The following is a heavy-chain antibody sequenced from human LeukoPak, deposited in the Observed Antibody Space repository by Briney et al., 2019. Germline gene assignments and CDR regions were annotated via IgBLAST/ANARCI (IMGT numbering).Heavy chain of an antibody. J-gene: IGHJ6*02. D-gene: IGHD6-13*01. CDR2: ISSSSSYI. Sequence: GGSLRLSCAASGFTFSSYSMNWVRQAPGKGLEWVSSISSSSSYIYYADSVKGRFTISRDNAKNSLYLQMNSLRAEDTAVYYCARDNGALEAAAGNRFRENYGMDVWGQGTTVTVSS. CDR3: ARDNGALEAAAGNRFRENYGMDV. CDR1: GFTFSSYS. V-gene: IGHV3-21*01.